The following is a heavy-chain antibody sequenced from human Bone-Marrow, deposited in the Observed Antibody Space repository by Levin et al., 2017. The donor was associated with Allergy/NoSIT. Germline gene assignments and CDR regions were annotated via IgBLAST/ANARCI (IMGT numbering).Heavy chain of an antibody. D-gene: IGHD2/OR15-2a*01. CDR2: INNRGSNS. V-gene: IGHV3-23*01. Sequence: GESLKISCAATGFNFRIYATSWVREVPGRGLEWVSAINNRGSNSYYSDSVRGRFTVSRDNAKNTLYLEMNSLRVEDTALYYCAKDVVLSSNDPFDVWGQGTMVTVSS. J-gene: IGHJ3*01. CDR3: AKDVVLSSNDPFDV. CDR1: GFNFRIYA.